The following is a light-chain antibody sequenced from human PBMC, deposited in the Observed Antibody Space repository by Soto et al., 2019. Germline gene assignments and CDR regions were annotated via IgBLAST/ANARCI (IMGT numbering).Light chain of an antibody. CDR3: QQYNKWPRT. Sequence: EIVMTQSPDTLSVSPGERATLSCRASQSVSSNLAWYQQKPGQAPRLLIYGASTRATDIPARISGSGSGTAFTLTISSLQSEDCAVYYCQQYNKWPRTFGQGTKVEIK. J-gene: IGKJ1*01. CDR2: GAS. CDR1: QSVSSN. V-gene: IGKV3-15*01.